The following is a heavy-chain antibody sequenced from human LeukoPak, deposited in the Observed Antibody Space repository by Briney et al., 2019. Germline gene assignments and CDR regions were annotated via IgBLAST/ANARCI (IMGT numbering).Heavy chain of an antibody. J-gene: IGHJ6*03. V-gene: IGHV4-59*01. CDR2: IYYSGST. CDR1: GGSISSYY. D-gene: IGHD6-13*01. Sequence: SETLSLTCTVPGGSISSYYWSWLRQPPGRGLEWIGYIYYSGSTNYNPSLKSRVTISVDTSNNQFSLKLSSVTAADTAVYYCARDKSSSWGPYYYYMDVWGKGTTVTVSS. CDR3: ARDKSSSWGPYYYYMDV.